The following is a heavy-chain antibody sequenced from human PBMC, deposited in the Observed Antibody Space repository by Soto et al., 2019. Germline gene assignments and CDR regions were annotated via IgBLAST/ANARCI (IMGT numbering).Heavy chain of an antibody. D-gene: IGHD6-6*01. CDR2: IIPIFGTA. CDR1: GGTFSSYA. Sequence: SVKVSCKASGGTFSSYAISWVRQAPGQGLEWMGGIIPIFGTANYAQKFQGRVTITADESTSTAYMELSSPRSEDTAVYYCAGERFDSSYDYYGMDVWGQGTTVTVSS. J-gene: IGHJ6*02. V-gene: IGHV1-69*13. CDR3: AGERFDSSYDYYGMDV.